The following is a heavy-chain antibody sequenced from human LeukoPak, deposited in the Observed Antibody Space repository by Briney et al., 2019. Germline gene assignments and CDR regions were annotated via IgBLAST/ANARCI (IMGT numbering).Heavy chain of an antibody. Sequence: PGGSLRLSCAASGFTFDDYAMHWVRQAPGKGLEWVSLISGDGGTTYSADSVKGRFTISRDNSKNSLYLQMNSLRTEDTALYYCARSLPDYFDYWGQGTLVTVSP. V-gene: IGHV3-43*02. CDR1: GFTFDDYA. CDR3: ARSLPDYFDY. J-gene: IGHJ4*02. CDR2: ISGDGGTT.